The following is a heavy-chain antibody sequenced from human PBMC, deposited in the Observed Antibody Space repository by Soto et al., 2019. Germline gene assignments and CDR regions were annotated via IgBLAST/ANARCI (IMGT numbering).Heavy chain of an antibody. D-gene: IGHD5-18*01. V-gene: IGHV4-59*01. CDR1: GDSISPYY. J-gene: IGHJ4*02. Sequence: PSETLSLTCIVSGDSISPYYWTWIRQPPGKGLEWIGHIYYSGSPNYNPSLKSRVTISVDTSKSQFSLKLSSVTAADTAVYYCARDNGYSYGYTLDHWGQGTLVTVS. CDR2: IYYSGSP. CDR3: ARDNGYSYGYTLDH.